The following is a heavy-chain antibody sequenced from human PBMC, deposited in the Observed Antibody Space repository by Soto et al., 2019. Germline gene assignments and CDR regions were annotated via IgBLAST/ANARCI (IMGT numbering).Heavy chain of an antibody. V-gene: IGHV4-39*01. D-gene: IGHD2-15*01. CDR2: IYYSGST. J-gene: IGHJ4*02. CDR1: GGSISSSSYY. CDR3: ARQTPELTATHDY. Sequence: SETLSLTCTVSGGSISSSSYYWGWIRQPPGKGLEWNGSIYYSGSTYYNPSLKSRVTISVDTSKNQFSLKLSSVTAADTAVYYCARQTPELTATHDYWGQGTLVTVSS.